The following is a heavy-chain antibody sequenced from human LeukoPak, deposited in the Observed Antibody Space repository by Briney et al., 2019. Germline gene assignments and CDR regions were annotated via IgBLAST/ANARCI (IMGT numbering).Heavy chain of an antibody. CDR3: TRVFQLNFDY. CDR1: GFTFSSYA. CDR2: IRQDGSEK. Sequence: GGSLRLSCAASGFTFSSYAMSWVRQAPGKGLEWVANIRQDGSEKHYLDSVKGRITISRDNAKNSLYLQMNSLRVEDTAVYYCTRVFQLNFDYWGQGTLVTVSS. D-gene: IGHD2-2*01. J-gene: IGHJ4*02. V-gene: IGHV3-7*04.